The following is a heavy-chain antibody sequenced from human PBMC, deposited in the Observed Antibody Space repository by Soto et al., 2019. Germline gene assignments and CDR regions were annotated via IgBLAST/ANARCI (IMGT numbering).Heavy chain of an antibody. CDR1: GFTFSSYG. Sequence: QVQLVESGGGVVQPGRSLRLSCAASGFTFSSYGMHWVRQAPGKGLEWVAVISYDGSNKYYADSVKGRFTISRDNSKNPLYLQMNSLRAEDTAVYYCAKDLSGWYYFDYWGQGTLVTVSS. V-gene: IGHV3-30*18. J-gene: IGHJ4*02. CDR2: ISYDGSNK. D-gene: IGHD6-19*01. CDR3: AKDLSGWYYFDY.